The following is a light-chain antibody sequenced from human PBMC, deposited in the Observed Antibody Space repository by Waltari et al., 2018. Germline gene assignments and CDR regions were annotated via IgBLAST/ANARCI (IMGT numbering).Light chain of an antibody. Sequence: QSVLTQPRSASGTPGQRFIITCSGIASTTGNNVLLWYQQLPGMAPKLFIYRNDRRPSGVPDRFSGSKSGTSASLVISGLQSEDEADYYCGTWDDSLNGRWVFGGGTKVTV. V-gene: IGLV1-44*01. CDR3: GTWDDSLNGRWV. J-gene: IGLJ3*02. CDR1: ASTTGNNV. CDR2: RND.